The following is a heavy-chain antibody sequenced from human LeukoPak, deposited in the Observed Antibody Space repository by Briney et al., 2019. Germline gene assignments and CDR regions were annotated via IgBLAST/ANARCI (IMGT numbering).Heavy chain of an antibody. CDR3: ARHIAAAGTIGFDP. CDR1: GYTFTSYG. Sequence: ASVKVSCKASGYTFTSYGISWVRQAPGQGLEWMGWISAYNGNTNYAQKLQGRVTMTTDTSTSTAYMELRSLRSDDTAVYYCARHIAAAGTIGFDPWGQGTLVTVSS. J-gene: IGHJ5*02. CDR2: ISAYNGNT. V-gene: IGHV1-18*01. D-gene: IGHD6-13*01.